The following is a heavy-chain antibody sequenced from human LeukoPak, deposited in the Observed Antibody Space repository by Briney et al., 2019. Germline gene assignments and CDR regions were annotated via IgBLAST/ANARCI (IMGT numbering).Heavy chain of an antibody. V-gene: IGHV1-18*01. Sequence: ASVKVSCKASGYTFTSYDINWVRQATGQGLEWMGWISAYNGNTNYAQKLQGRVTMTTDTSTSTAYMELRSLRSDDTAVYYCAREDYYDSSGADYWGQGTLVTVSS. D-gene: IGHD3-22*01. CDR1: GYTFTSYD. CDR2: ISAYNGNT. CDR3: AREDYYDSSGADY. J-gene: IGHJ4*02.